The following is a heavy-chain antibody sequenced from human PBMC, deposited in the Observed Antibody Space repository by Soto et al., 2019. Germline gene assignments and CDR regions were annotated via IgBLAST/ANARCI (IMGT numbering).Heavy chain of an antibody. CDR3: ARGYRHYAH. D-gene: IGHD4-4*01. V-gene: IGHV4-61*01. CDR2: IYYSGPS. Sequence: PSETLSLTCTVSGGSVSRDSNFWSWIRQPPGKGLEWIGYIYYSGPSRYNPSLESRVTISIDSSKNQVSLTLTSVTAADTAVYYCARGYRHYAHWGRGTLVTSPQ. CDR1: GGSVSRDSNF. J-gene: IGHJ4*02.